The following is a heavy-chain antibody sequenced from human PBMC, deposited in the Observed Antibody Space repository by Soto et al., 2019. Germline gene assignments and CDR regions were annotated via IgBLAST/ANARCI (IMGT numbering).Heavy chain of an antibody. V-gene: IGHV3-73*02. J-gene: IGHJ4*02. CDR2: IRSRPHNYAT. CDR3: TTERDY. CDR1: GLNFSGSA. Sequence: EVHLVESGGGLVQIGGSLKLSCATSGLNFSGSAMHWARQASGKGLEWVGRIRSRPHNYATTYAAWVEGRFTISRDDSKNTVYLQMNGLKTDDTAMYYCTTERDYWGRGTLVTVSS.